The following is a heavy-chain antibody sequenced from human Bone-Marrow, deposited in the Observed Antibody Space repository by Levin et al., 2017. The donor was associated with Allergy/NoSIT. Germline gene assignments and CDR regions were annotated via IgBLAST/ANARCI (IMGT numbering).Heavy chain of an antibody. D-gene: IGHD3-3*01. CDR3: ARVSVRSVYYQLGLDV. CDR1: GGSVSGNFW. CDR2: IYHNGVT. V-gene: IGHV4-4*02. J-gene: IGHJ4*02. Sequence: SETLSLTCAVVGGSVSGNFWCTWVRQPPGKGLEWIGEIYHNGVTKYNLSLKSRVTISGDKSKNQVSLKVTSVTAADTAVYYCARVSVRSVYYQLGLDVWGQGILVTVSS.